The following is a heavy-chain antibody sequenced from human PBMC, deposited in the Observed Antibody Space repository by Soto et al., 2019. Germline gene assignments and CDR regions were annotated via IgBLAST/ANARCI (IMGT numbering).Heavy chain of an antibody. D-gene: IGHD4-17*01. V-gene: IGHV5-10-1*01. CDR3: ARLGPDDYRDSHSYYFDY. Sequence: GESLKISCKGSGYSFTSYWISWVRQMPGKGLEWMGRIDPSDSYTNYSPSFQGHVTISADKSISTAYLQWSSLKASDTAMYYCARLGPDDYRDSHSYYFDYWGQGALVTVSS. CDR1: GYSFTSYW. J-gene: IGHJ4*02. CDR2: IDPSDSYT.